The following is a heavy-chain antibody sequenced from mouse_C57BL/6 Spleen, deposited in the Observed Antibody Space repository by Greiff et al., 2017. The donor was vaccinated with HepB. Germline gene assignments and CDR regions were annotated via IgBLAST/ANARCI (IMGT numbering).Heavy chain of an antibody. D-gene: IGHD2-5*01. CDR1: GYSITSGYY. CDR3: ARGHSNLYAMDY. V-gene: IGHV3-6*01. J-gene: IGHJ4*01. CDR2: ISYDGSN. Sequence: EVQLQESGPGLVKPSQSLSLTCSVTGYSITSGYYWNWIRQFPGNKLEWMGYISYDGSNNYNPSLKNRISITRDTSKNKFFLKLNSVTTEDTATYYCARGHSNLYAMDYWGQGTSVTVSS.